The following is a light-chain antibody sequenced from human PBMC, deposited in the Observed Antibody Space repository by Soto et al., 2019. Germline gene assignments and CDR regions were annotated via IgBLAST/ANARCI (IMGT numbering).Light chain of an antibody. V-gene: IGLV2-14*01. CDR2: DVT. CDR3: SSYRTSTSYV. CDR1: SSDVGGCNY. J-gene: IGLJ1*01. Sequence: QAVVTQPASVSGSPGQSITISCTGTSSDVGGCNYVSWYQQHPGKAPKLMIYDVTNRPSGVSNRFSGSKSGNTASLTISGLQAGDEADYYCSSYRTSTSYVFGTGTKLTVL.